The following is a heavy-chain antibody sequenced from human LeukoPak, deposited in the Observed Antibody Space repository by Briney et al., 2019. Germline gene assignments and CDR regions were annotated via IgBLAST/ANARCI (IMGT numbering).Heavy chain of an antibody. CDR3: AKGAGGSYGLYYFDY. J-gene: IGHJ4*02. Sequence: PGGSLTLSCAASGFSFRSFAMSWVRQAPGKGLEWVSSVIASGGTTYYVDSVKGRFTISRDNSKNTVYLQMNSLRAEDTAMHYCAKGAGGSYGLYYFDYGGQGTLLTVSS. D-gene: IGHD3-10*01. V-gene: IGHV3-23*01. CDR1: GFSFRSFA. CDR2: VIASGGTT.